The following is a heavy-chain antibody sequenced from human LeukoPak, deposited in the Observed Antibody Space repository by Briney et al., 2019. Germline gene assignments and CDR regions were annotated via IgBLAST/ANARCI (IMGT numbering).Heavy chain of an antibody. CDR2: ISYDGSNK. D-gene: IGHD2-2*01. V-gene: IGHV3-30-3*01. CDR3: ARDRWVYCSSTSCYRFDY. J-gene: IGHJ4*02. CDR1: GFTFSSYA. Sequence: GGSLRLSCAASGFTFSSYAMHWVRQAPGKGLEWVAVISYDGSNKYYADSVKGRFTISRDNSKNTLYLQMNSLRAEDTAVYYCARDRWVYCSSTSCYRFDYWGQGTLVTVSS.